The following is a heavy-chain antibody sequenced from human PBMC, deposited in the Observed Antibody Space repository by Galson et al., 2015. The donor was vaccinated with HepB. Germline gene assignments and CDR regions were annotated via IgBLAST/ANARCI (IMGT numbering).Heavy chain of an antibody. Sequence: SLRLSCAASGFTFSLYPIHWVRQAPGKGLEWVALISYNGNKEYCGDSVKGRVTISRDNSNNMVYLQMNSLRPEDTALYYCARTSTGDYIFDSWGPGALVTVSS. CDR3: ARTSTGDYIFDS. D-gene: IGHD3-16*01. V-gene: IGHV3-30-3*01. CDR2: ISYNGNKE. CDR1: GFTFSLYP. J-gene: IGHJ4*02.